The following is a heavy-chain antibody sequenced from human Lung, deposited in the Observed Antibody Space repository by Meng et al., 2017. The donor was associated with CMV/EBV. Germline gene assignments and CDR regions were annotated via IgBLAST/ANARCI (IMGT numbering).Heavy chain of an antibody. D-gene: IGHD5-12*01. J-gene: IGHJ6*02. V-gene: IGHV4-61*01. CDR2: IYYSGST. CDR1: GGSVSSGSYY. CDR3: ARGNSGHSFYYYGVDV. Sequence: SETLSLTCTVSGGSVSSGSYYWSWIRQPPGKGLEWIGYIYYSGSTNYNPSLKSRVTISIDTSKNQFSLKLSSVTAADTAMYYCARGNSGHSFYYYGVDVWGQGTTVTVSS.